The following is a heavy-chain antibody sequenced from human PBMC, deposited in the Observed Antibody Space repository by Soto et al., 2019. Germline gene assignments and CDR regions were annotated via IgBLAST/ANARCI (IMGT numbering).Heavy chain of an antibody. CDR1: GFTFSHYF. Sequence: PGGSLRLSCAASGFTFSHYFMSWIRQAPGKGLEWISYISSSGRSTNYADSVKGRFTISRDNAKNSLYLQMHSLRAEDTAVYYCARVLGAYSNWFDPWGQGTLVTVSS. CDR3: ARVLGAYSNWFDP. D-gene: IGHD1-26*01. CDR2: ISSSGRST. V-gene: IGHV3-11*06. J-gene: IGHJ5*02.